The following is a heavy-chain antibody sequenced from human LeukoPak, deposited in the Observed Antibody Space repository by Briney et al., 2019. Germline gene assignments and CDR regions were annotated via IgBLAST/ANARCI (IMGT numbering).Heavy chain of an antibody. V-gene: IGHV1-18*01. J-gene: IGHJ6*03. D-gene: IGHD2/OR15-2a*01. CDR3: ARDQLFNIIPRFMAV. CDR1: VSGLTISG. CDR2: ISPYNGLT. Sequence: GASVKVSCKASVSGLTISGYCWNWLRPGQGLEWMGWISPYNGLTEYAQKFQGRVTMITDTTTSTVTMDLSTLSSDDTAGYYCARDQLFNIIPRFMAVWGEGTTVTVSS.